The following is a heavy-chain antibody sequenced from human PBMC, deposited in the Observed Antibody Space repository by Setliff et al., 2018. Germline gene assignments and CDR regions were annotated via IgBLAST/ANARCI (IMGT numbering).Heavy chain of an antibody. CDR2: INPSGGST. CDR1: GYTFTSYY. D-gene: IGHD6-19*01. V-gene: IGHV1-46*01. CDR3: ASSESVGAFDI. Sequence: ASVKVSCKASGYTFTSYYMHWVRQAPGQGLEWMGIINPSGGSTSYAQKFQGRVTMTRDTSTSTVYMELSSLRSGDTAVYYCASSESVGAFDIWGQGTMVTVSS. J-gene: IGHJ3*02.